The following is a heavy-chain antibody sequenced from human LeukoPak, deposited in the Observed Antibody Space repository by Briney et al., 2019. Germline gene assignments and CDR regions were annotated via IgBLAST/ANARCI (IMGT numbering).Heavy chain of an antibody. Sequence: SETLSLTCTVSGGSISHYYWSWIRQPAGKGLQWIGRIYASGDTNYNPSLKSRVTMSVDTSKNQFSLKLSSVTAADTAVYYCARDPPPIPYCGGDCSYYWGQGTLVTVSS. V-gene: IGHV4-4*07. D-gene: IGHD2-21*02. CDR3: ARDPPPIPYCGGDCSYY. CDR1: GGSISHYY. J-gene: IGHJ4*02. CDR2: IYASGDT.